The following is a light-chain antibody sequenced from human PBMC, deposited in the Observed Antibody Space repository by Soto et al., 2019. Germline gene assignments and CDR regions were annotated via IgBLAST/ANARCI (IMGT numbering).Light chain of an antibody. J-gene: IGKJ3*01. CDR1: QSVLYASNDRNY. CDR3: QPYYTNPIT. CDR2: WAS. Sequence: DIVMTQSPDSLAVSLGERATINCKSSQSVLYASNDRNYLAWYQQKPGQAPKLLIFWASTRESGVPDRFSGSGSGTDFSLTISGLQAEDVAVYYCQPYYTNPITFGPGTKLEIK. V-gene: IGKV4-1*01.